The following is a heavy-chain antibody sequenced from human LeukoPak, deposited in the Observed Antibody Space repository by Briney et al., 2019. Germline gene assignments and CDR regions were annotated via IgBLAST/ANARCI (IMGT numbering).Heavy chain of an antibody. CDR3: ARDRLYDYVWGSYRHPPDY. Sequence: SSETLSLTCAVYGGSSSGYYWSWIRQPPGKGLEWIGEINHSGSTNYNPSLKSRVTISVDTSKNQFSLKLSSVTAADTAVYYCARDRLYDYVWGSYRHPPDYWGQGTLVTVSS. D-gene: IGHD3-16*02. V-gene: IGHV4-34*01. CDR1: GGSSSGYY. J-gene: IGHJ4*02. CDR2: INHSGST.